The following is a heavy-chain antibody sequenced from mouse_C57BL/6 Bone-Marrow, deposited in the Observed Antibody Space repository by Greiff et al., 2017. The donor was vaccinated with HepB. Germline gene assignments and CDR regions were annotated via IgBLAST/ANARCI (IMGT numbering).Heavy chain of an antibody. CDR1: GFSFNTYA. Sequence: EVQRVESGGGLVQPKGSLKLSCAASGFSFNTYAMNWVRQAPGKGLEWVARIRSKSNNYATYYADSVKDRFTISRDDSESMLYLQMNNLKTEDTAMYYCVILPSYAMDYWGQGTSVTVSS. CDR3: VILPSYAMDY. CDR2: IRSKSNNYAT. V-gene: IGHV10-1*01. J-gene: IGHJ4*01.